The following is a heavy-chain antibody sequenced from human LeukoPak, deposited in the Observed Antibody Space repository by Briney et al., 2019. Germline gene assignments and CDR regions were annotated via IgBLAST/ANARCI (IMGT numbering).Heavy chain of an antibody. V-gene: IGHV1-18*01. D-gene: IGHD1-26*01. Sequence: ASVKVSCKASGYTFTSYGINWVRQAPGRGLEWMGWISTYNGHTNYAQKFQGRVTMTTDTSTSTASMELRSLRSDDTAVYYCARDHAAGWELPLNWFDHWGQGTLVTVSS. CDR3: ARDHAAGWELPLNWFDH. CDR1: GYTFTSYG. J-gene: IGHJ5*02. CDR2: ISTYNGHT.